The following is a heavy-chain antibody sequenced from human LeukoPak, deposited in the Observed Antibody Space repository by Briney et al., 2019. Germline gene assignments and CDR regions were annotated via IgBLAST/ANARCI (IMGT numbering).Heavy chain of an antibody. D-gene: IGHD4-17*01. V-gene: IGHV3-23*01. Sequence: GGSLRLSCAASGFTFSSYAMSWVRQAPGKGLEWVSAISGSGDSTYSADSAKGRFTISRDNSKSTLYLQMNSLRAEDTAVYYGAKLDMTTVNWGQGTLVTVSS. CDR1: GFTFSSYA. CDR3: AKLDMTTVN. CDR2: ISGSGDST. J-gene: IGHJ4*02.